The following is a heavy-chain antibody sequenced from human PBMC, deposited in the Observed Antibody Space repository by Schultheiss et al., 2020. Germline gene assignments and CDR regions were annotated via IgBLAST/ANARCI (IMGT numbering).Heavy chain of an antibody. CDR3: AKGSRRQVVSAMDV. D-gene: IGHD2-15*01. V-gene: IGHV3-21*04. CDR1: GFTFSSYS. Sequence: GGSLRLSCAASGFTFSSYSMNWVRQAPGKGLEWVSSISSSSSYIYYADSVKGRFTISRDNAKNSLYLQMNSLRAEDTALYYCAKGSRRQVVSAMDVWGKGTTVTVSS. CDR2: ISSSSSYI. J-gene: IGHJ6*03.